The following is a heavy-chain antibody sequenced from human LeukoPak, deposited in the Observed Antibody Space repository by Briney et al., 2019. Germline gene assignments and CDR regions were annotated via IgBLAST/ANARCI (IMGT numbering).Heavy chain of an antibody. CDR1: GDSISKYY. V-gene: IGHV4-4*07. J-gene: IGHJ4*02. Sequence: PSETLSLTCTVSGDSISKYYWSWIRQPAGKGLEWIGRIYTSGSTNYNPSLKSRVTVSVDTSKNQFSLKLSSVTAADTAVYYCARVSLVRGAPDYYFDYWGQGTLVTVSS. CDR2: IYTSGST. D-gene: IGHD3-10*01. CDR3: ARVSLVRGAPDYYFDY.